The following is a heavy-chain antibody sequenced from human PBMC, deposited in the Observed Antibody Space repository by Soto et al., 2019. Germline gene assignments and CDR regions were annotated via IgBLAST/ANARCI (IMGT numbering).Heavy chain of an antibody. CDR1: GYTFTSYY. V-gene: IGHV1-46*03. J-gene: IGHJ6*03. Sequence: ASVKVSCKASGYTFTSYYMHWVRQAPGQGLEWMGIINPSGGSTSYAQKFQGRVTMTRDTSTSTVYMELSSLRSEDTAVYYCVRLYCRGGSCSSNYYRAVWGKRTTVTVSS. CDR3: VRLYCRGGSCSSNYYRAV. CDR2: INPSGGST. D-gene: IGHD2-15*01.